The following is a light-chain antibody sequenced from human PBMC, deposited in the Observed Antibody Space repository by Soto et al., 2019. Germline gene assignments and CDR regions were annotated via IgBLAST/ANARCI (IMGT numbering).Light chain of an antibody. V-gene: IGKV3-11*01. CDR2: DAS. J-gene: IGKJ1*01. CDR1: QSVSSY. CDR3: QQYNNWPWT. Sequence: EIVLTQSPATLSLSPGERATLSCRASQSVSSYLAWYQQKPGQAPRLLIYDASNRATGIPARFSGSGSGTDFTLTISSLQSEDFAVYYCQQYNNWPWTVGQGTKVDIK.